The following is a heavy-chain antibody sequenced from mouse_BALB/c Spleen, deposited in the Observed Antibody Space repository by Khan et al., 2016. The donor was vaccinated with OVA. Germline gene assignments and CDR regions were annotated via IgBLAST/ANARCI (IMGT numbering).Heavy chain of an antibody. D-gene: IGHD1-1*01. J-gene: IGHJ3*01. V-gene: IGHV3-8*02. Sequence: EVQLQESGPSLVKPSQTLSLTCSVTGDSITRGYWNWIRKFPGNTLDYMGYISYSGNTYCNPSLKSRISITRDTSKNQYYRQWNSVTTEDTATYYCACELRGFAYWGQGTLVTVSA. CDR1: GDSITRGY. CDR3: ACELRGFAY. CDR2: ISYSGNT.